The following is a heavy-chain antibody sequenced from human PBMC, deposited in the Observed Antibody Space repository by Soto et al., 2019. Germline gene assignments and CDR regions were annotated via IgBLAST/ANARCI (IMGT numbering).Heavy chain of an antibody. Sequence: NTLSPTCNFSVASIIDYYWSWIRHPPVKGLACIGDIYTSGNTNYNPALNRRATISVDTSKNQFSLKLRSVTAADTAVYYCASHVGSRYSEYWVHGIVVIVSS. D-gene: IGHD1-26*01. CDR1: VASIIDYY. CDR2: IYTSGNT. CDR3: ASHVGSRYSEY. J-gene: IGHJ4*01. V-gene: IGHV4-59*07.